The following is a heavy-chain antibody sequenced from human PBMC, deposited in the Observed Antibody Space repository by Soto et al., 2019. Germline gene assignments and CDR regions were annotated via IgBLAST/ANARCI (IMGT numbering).Heavy chain of an antibody. Sequence: GGSLRLSCAASGFTFCNAWINWVRQAPGKGLEWVGRIKSKTDGGTTDYAEPVKGRFAISRDDSNNMVYLQMNSLKIEYTAVYYCTTDSYSTIIIVRFDYWGHGTLVTVSS. CDR2: IKSKTDGGTT. CDR1: GFTFCNAW. V-gene: IGHV3-15*07. D-gene: IGHD3-22*01. J-gene: IGHJ4*01. CDR3: TTDSYSTIIIVRFDY.